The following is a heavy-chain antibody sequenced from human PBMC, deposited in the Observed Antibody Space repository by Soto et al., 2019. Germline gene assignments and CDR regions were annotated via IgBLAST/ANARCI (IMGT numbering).Heavy chain of an antibody. Sequence: ASVKVSCKASGYTFTGYYMHWVRQAPGQGLEWMGWINPNSGGTNYAQKFQGWVTMTRDTSISTAYMELSRLRSDDTAVYYCARAGYSSGWSYAFDYWGQGTLVTVS. D-gene: IGHD6-19*01. CDR3: ARAGYSSGWSYAFDY. CDR2: INPNSGGT. J-gene: IGHJ4*02. CDR1: GYTFTGYY. V-gene: IGHV1-2*04.